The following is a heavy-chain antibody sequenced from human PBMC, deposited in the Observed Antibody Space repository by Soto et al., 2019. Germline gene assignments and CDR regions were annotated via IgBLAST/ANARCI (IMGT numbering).Heavy chain of an antibody. CDR1: GFTFSLSA. J-gene: IGHJ4*02. Sequence: EVQLLESGGGFVQPGVSLRLSCVASGFTFSLSAMSWVRQAPGRGLEWVSSISGGGGSTEYTDSVKGRFTISRDNSKDTVHLQMNSLRAEDTAVYYCAKGPEYDILTGCDYWGQGALVTVSS. V-gene: IGHV3-23*01. D-gene: IGHD3-9*01. CDR3: AKGPEYDILTGCDY. CDR2: ISGGGGST.